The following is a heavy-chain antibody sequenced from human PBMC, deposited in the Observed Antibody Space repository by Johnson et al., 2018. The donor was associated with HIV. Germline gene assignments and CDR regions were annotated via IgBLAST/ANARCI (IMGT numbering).Heavy chain of an antibody. Sequence: QVQLVESGGGVVQPGRSLRLSCAASGFTFSSYAMHWVRQAPGKGLEWVAVISYDGSNKYYADSVKGRFTISRDNSKNTLYLQMNSLRAEDTAVYYWVRPGAAGRDDAFDIWGQGTMVTVSS. V-gene: IGHV3-30*04. CDR3: VRPGAAGRDDAFDI. CDR2: ISYDGSNK. D-gene: IGHD6-13*01. CDR1: GFTFSSYA. J-gene: IGHJ3*02.